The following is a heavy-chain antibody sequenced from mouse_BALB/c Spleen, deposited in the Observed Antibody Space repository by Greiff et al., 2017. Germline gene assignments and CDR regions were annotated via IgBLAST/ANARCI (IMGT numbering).Heavy chain of an antibody. CDR1: GYTFTDYA. V-gene: IGHV1-67*01. CDR3: ARRDYGSSLYAMDY. J-gene: IGHJ4*01. CDR2: ISIYYDNT. D-gene: IGHD1-1*01. Sequence: VQLQESGPELVRPGESVKISCKGSGYTFTDYAMHWVKQSHAKSLEWIGVISIYYDNTNYNQKFKGKATMTVDKSSSTAYMELARLTSEDSAIYYCARRDYGSSLYAMDYWGQGTSVTVSS.